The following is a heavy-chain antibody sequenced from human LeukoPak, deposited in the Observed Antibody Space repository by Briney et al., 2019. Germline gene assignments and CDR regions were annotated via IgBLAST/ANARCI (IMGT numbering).Heavy chain of an antibody. CDR2: INHSGST. Sequence: SSETLSLTCAVYGGSFSGYYWSWIRQPPGKGLEWIGEINHSGSTNYNPSLKSRVTISVDTSKNQFSLKLSSVTAADTAVYYCARGFKLWFGESTNFDYWGQGTLVTVSS. J-gene: IGHJ4*02. CDR1: GGSFSGYY. V-gene: IGHV4-34*01. CDR3: ARGFKLWFGESTNFDY. D-gene: IGHD3-10*01.